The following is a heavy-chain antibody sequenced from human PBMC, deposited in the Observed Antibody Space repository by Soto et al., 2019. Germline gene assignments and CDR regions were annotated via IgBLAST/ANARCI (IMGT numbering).Heavy chain of an antibody. CDR1: GFTFSSYA. CDR2: ISGSGGST. V-gene: IGHV3-23*01. J-gene: IGHJ4*02. Sequence: GGSLRLSCAASGFTFSSYAMSWVRQAPGKGLEWVSAISGSGGSTYYADSVKGRFTISRDNSKNTLYLQMNSLRAEDTVVYYCAKLPPLRFLEWLPTFDYWGQGTLVTVSS. CDR3: AKLPPLRFLEWLPTFDY. D-gene: IGHD3-3*01.